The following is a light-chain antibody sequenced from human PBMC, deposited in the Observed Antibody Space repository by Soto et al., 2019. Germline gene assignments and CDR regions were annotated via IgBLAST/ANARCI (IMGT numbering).Light chain of an antibody. CDR2: DAS. Sequence: IQMTQSPSTLASSLGDRVTLTCRASQNVSTWVAWYQQKPGMAPNLWIYDASTLLRGVSSTLSATGTGTEFTLTISGLQPDDFATYFCHQYRRSSTFGQGTKVDIK. V-gene: IGKV1-5*01. CDR3: HQYRRSST. J-gene: IGKJ1*01. CDR1: QNVSTW.